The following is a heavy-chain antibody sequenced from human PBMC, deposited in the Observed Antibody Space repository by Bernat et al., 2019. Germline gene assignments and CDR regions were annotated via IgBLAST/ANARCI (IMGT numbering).Heavy chain of an antibody. V-gene: IGHV3-43*01. Sequence: EVQLVESGGVVVQPGGSLRLSCAASGFTFDGYTMHWVRQAPGRGLEWVSLINWDGGATHYADSVKGRFTISRDNSKNSLYLQMNSLRTEDTAFYYCAKDESSSSWGSHFDHWGQGTLVTVSS. CDR2: INWDGGAT. CDR3: AKDESSSSWGSHFDH. J-gene: IGHJ4*02. CDR1: GFTFDGYT. D-gene: IGHD6-13*01.